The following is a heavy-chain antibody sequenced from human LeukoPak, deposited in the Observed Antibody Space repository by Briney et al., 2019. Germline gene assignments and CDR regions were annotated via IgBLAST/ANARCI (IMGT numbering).Heavy chain of an antibody. D-gene: IGHD1-7*01. J-gene: IGHJ5*02. CDR3: ARDAARWYNWNYNWFDP. Sequence: GASVKVSCKASGYTFTGYYMHWVRQAPGQGLEWMGWINPNSGGTNYAQKFQGRVTMTRDKSMSTPYMEMSSLRSDDTAVYYCARDAARWYNWNYNWFDPWGQGTLVTVSS. V-gene: IGHV1-2*02. CDR1: GYTFTGYY. CDR2: INPNSGGT.